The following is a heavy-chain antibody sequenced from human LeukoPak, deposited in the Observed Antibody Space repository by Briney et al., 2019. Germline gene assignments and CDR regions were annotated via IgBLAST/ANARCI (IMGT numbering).Heavy chain of an antibody. V-gene: IGHV1-2*02. CDR2: INPKSGAT. D-gene: IGHD1-1*01. J-gene: IGHJ6*03. CDR1: GYTFTGYY. Sequence: ASVKVSCKASGYTFTGYYIHWVRQAPGQGLEGVGWINPKSGATNYPQKFQGRVSMTRDTSISTAYMDLSRLTSDDTAVYYCARDPGSTLSTYYFYYYMDVWGKGTTVTVSS. CDR3: ARDPGSTLSTYYFYYYMDV.